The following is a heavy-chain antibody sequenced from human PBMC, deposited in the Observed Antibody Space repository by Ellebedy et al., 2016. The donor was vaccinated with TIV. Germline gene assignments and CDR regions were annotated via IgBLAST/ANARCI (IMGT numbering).Heavy chain of an antibody. CDR3: ARERSRYYDSSGSTFFDY. D-gene: IGHD3-22*01. CDR2: FYSGGST. V-gene: IGHV3-53*01. CDR1: GFAVSRNY. J-gene: IGHJ4*02. Sequence: GESLKISCAASGFAVSRNYMSWVRQAPGQGLEWVSVFYSGGSTYYADSVKGRFTISRDNSKNTLYLQMNSLRAEDTAVYYCARERSRYYDSSGSTFFDYWGQGTLVTVSS.